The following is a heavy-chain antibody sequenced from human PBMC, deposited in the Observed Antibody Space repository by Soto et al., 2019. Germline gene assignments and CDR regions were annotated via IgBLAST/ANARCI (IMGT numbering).Heavy chain of an antibody. Sequence: ASVKVSCKSSGYPFNTYYLHWVRQAPGQGLEWMGMIHTSGGGSTYAQKFLGRVTMTMDSSTSTVFMELTSLRSADTAVYYCARGGHIAVVTDSFDSWGQGTLVTVSS. CDR2: IHTSGGGS. D-gene: IGHD2-21*02. CDR1: GYPFNTYY. V-gene: IGHV1-46*02. CDR3: ARGGHIAVVTDSFDS. J-gene: IGHJ4*02.